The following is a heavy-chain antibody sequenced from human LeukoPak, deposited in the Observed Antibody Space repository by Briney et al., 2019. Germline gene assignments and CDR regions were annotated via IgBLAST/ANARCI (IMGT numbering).Heavy chain of an antibody. V-gene: IGHV4-31*03. D-gene: IGHD3-10*01. CDR1: GGSISSGGYY. Sequence: SQTLSLTCTVSGGSISSGGYYWSWIRQHPGKGLEWIGYIYYSGSTYYNPSLKSRVTISVDTSKNQFFLKLSSVTAADTAVYYCARGLVTMVRGVLGSLNWFDPWGQGTLVTVSS. J-gene: IGHJ5*02. CDR3: ARGLVTMVRGVLGSLNWFDP. CDR2: IYYSGST.